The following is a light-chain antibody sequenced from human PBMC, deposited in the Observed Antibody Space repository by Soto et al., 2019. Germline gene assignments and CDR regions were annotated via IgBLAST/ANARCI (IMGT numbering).Light chain of an antibody. J-gene: IGKJ1*01. V-gene: IGKV1-5*03. CDR3: QHYNSYSEA. CDR2: KAS. CDR1: QSISKW. Sequence: DIQMTQSPSTLSSSLGERVTITCRASQSISKWFAWYQHKPGKAPKLLIYKASTLKSGVPSRFSASGSGTEFTLTISGLKNDDFATYYCQHYNSYSEAFGQGTKVDIK.